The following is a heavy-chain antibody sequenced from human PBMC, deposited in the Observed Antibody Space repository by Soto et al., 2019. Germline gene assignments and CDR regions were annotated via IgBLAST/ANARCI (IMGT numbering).Heavy chain of an antibody. CDR3: ARLNGVWLLPNPKYYYYYYGMDV. Sequence: SVKVSCKASGGTFSSYAISWVRQAPGQGLEWMGGIIPIFGTANYAQKFQGRVTITADESTSTAYMELSSLRSEDTAVYYCARLNGVWLLPNPKYYYYYYGMDVWGQGTKVTVYS. CDR2: IIPIFGTA. CDR1: GGTFSSYA. J-gene: IGHJ6*02. D-gene: IGHD3-22*01. V-gene: IGHV1-69*13.